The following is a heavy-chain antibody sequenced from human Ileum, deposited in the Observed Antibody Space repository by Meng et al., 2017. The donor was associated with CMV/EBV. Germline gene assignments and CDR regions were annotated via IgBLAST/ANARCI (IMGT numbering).Heavy chain of an antibody. D-gene: IGHD1-26*01. J-gene: IGHJ4*02. CDR2: IYPGDSDT. CDR1: GYSFTSYW. Sequence: GESLKISCKGSGYSFTSYWIGWVRQMPGKGLEWMGIIYPGDSDTRYSPSFQGQVTITADKSISTAYLQWSSLKASDTAMYYCARYLKWELNYFDYWGQGTLVTVSS. CDR3: ARYLKWELNYFDY. V-gene: IGHV5-51*01.